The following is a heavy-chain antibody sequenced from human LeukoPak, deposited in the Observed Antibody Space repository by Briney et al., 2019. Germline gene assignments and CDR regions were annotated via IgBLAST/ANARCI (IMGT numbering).Heavy chain of an antibody. CDR2: INTYTGNP. Sequence: GASVKVSCKPSGYTFTTYAMNWVRQAPGQGLEWMGWINTYTGNPTYAQDFTGRFVFSLDTSVSTAYLQIYSLKAEDTAVYYCARLVAAGGSGSFDPWGQGTLVTVSS. CDR1: GYTFTTYA. V-gene: IGHV7-4-1*01. J-gene: IGHJ5*02. CDR3: ARLVAAGGSGSFDP. D-gene: IGHD6-13*01.